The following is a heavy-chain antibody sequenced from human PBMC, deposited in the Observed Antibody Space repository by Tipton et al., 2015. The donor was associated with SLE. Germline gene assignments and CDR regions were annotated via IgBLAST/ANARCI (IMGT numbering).Heavy chain of an antibody. Sequence: TLSLTCTVSGGSISSSSYYWGWIRPPPGKGLEWIGEINHSGSTNYNPSLKSRVTISVDTSQNPFSLKLSSVTAAATAVYYCARAGRDDASDMWGQGTMVTGSS. V-gene: IGHV4-39*07. CDR3: ARAGRDDASDM. CDR1: GGSISSSSYY. CDR2: INHSGST. J-gene: IGHJ3*02. D-gene: IGHD1-14*01.